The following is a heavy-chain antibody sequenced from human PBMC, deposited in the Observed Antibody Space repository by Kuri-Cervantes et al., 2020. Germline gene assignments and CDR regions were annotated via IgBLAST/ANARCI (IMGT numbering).Heavy chain of an antibody. CDR3: ARVPNYNDPSGNYFGGAGQFDP. V-gene: IGHV1-2*06. CDR1: GYTFTNFG. D-gene: IGHD3-22*01. Sequence: ASVKVSCKASGYTFTNFGISWVRQAPGQGLEWMGQINPNSGDTEFPQKFQGRVTMTRDTSISTAYMELSSLRPDDTAGYYCARVPNYNDPSGNYFGGAGQFDPWGQGTLVTVSS. CDR2: INPNSGDT. J-gene: IGHJ5*02.